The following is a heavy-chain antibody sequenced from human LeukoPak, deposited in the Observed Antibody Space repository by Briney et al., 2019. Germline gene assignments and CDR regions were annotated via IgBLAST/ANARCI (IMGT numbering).Heavy chain of an antibody. J-gene: IGHJ5*02. CDR3: ARRPVAYCGGDCYTNWFDP. D-gene: IGHD2-21*02. V-gene: IGHV4-39*01. CDR1: GGSISSSSYY. Sequence: SETLSLTCTVSGGSISSSSYYWGWIRQPPGKGLEWIGSIYYSGSTYYNPSLKSRVTTSVDTSKNQFSLKLSSVTAADTAVYYCARRPVAYCGGDCYTNWFDPWGQGTLVTVSS. CDR2: IYYSGST.